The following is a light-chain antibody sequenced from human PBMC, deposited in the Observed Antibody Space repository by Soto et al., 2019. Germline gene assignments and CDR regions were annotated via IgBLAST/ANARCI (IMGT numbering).Light chain of an antibody. CDR3: QQYGSSRT. J-gene: IGKJ1*01. CDR1: QSVSSSY. V-gene: IGKV3-20*01. CDR2: GAS. Sequence: EIVLTQSPGTLSLSPGERATLSCRASQSVSSSYLAWYQQKPGQAPRLLIYGASSRATGIPDCFSGSGSGTDFTLTISRLEPEDFAVYYCQQYGSSRTFGQGTEVVIK.